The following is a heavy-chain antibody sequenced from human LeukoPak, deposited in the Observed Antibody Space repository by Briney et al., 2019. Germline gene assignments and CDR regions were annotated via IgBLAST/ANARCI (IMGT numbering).Heavy chain of an antibody. Sequence: GGSLRLSCVASGFTFSSYGMSWVRQAPGKGLEWVSAISGSGGSTYYADSVKGRFTISRDHSKNTLYLQMNSLRAEDTAVYYCAGSIYVWGSYLDYWGQGTLVTVSS. D-gene: IGHD3-16*01. CDR2: ISGSGGST. V-gene: IGHV3-23*01. CDR1: GFTFSSYG. J-gene: IGHJ4*02. CDR3: AGSIYVWGSYLDY.